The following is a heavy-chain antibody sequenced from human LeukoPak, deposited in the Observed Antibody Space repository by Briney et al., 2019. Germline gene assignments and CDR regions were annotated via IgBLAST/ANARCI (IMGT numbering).Heavy chain of an antibody. J-gene: IGHJ4*02. CDR3: ARATYYYGSGTPGYFDY. D-gene: IGHD3-10*01. Sequence: SETLSLTCAVYGGSFSGYYWSWIRQPPGKGLEWIGYIYYSGSTNYNPSLKSRVTISVDTSENQFSLKLSSVTAADTAVYYCARATYYYGSGTPGYFDYWGQGTLVTVSS. CDR2: IYYSGST. V-gene: IGHV4-34*01. CDR1: GGSFSGYY.